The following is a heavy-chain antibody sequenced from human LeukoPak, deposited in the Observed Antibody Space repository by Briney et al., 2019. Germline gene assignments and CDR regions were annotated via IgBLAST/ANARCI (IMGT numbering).Heavy chain of an antibody. D-gene: IGHD4-17*01. J-gene: IGHJ5*02. CDR3: ARDWVTTSYNWCDP. CDR1: GFTFSSYW. V-gene: IGHV3-7*01. CDR2: IKQDGSEK. Sequence: PGGSLRLSCAASGFTFSSYWMSWVRQAPGKGLEWVANIKQDGSEKYYVDSVKGRFTISRDNAKNSLYLQMNSLRAEDTAVYYCARDWVTTSYNWCDPWGQGTLVTVSS.